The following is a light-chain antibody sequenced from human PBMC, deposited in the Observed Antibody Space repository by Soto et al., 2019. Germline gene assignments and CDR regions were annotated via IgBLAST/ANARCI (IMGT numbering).Light chain of an antibody. Sequence: EIVLTQSPATLSLSPGDRATLSCRASQSVSSYLAWYQQKPGQAPRLLIYDASNRATGIPARFSGSGSGTAFTLPITRLEPEDFAVYYCQQRSNWPSTFGGGTKVEIK. J-gene: IGKJ4*01. CDR1: QSVSSY. CDR3: QQRSNWPST. CDR2: DAS. V-gene: IGKV3-11*01.